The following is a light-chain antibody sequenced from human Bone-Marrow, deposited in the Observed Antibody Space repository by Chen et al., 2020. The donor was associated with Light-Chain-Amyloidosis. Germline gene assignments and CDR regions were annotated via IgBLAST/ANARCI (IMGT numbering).Light chain of an antibody. CDR3: QSYDIAKV. J-gene: IGLJ2*01. CDR1: SGSIASNY. V-gene: IGLV6-57*01. CDR2: EDN. Sequence: NFVLIQPHSVSESPGKTVTISFTRSSGSIASNYVHWYQQRPGRSPTIVIYEDNQRPSGVPDRFSGSIDRSANSASLTISGLKTEDEGDYYCQSYDIAKVFGGGTKVTVL.